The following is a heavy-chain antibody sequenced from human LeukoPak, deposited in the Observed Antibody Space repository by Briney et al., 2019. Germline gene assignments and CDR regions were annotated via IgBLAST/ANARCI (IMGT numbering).Heavy chain of an antibody. J-gene: IGHJ4*02. CDR3: ARLGCSSASCYPGN. D-gene: IGHD2-2*01. CDR2: LYYSGWST. V-gene: IGHV4-39*01. CDR1: GGSISSSYYY. Sequence: SGTLSLTCTVSGGSISSSYYYWGWVRQPPGKGLEWIGSLYYSGWSTYYNPSLKSRVTISVDTSKNQFSLKLNSVTTADTAVYYCARLGCSSASCYPGNWGQGTLVTVSS.